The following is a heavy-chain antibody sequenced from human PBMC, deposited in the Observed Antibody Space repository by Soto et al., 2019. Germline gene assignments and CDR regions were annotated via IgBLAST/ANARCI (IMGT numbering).Heavy chain of an antibody. CDR1: GDSISSGCYY. D-gene: IGHD2-2*01. CDR2: IYHSGST. CDR3: ARLGYCSSTSCRILSGSRYGMDV. Sequence: SETMSLTCAVSGDSISSGCYYWSWIRQPPGKGLEWIGYIYHSGSTYYNPSLKSRVTISVDTSKNQFSLKLSSVTAADTAVYYCARLGYCSSTSCRILSGSRYGMDVWGQGTTVTVSS. J-gene: IGHJ6*02. V-gene: IGHV4-30-2*03.